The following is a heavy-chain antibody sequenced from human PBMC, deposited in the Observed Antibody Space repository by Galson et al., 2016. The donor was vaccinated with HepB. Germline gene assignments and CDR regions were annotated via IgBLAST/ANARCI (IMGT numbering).Heavy chain of an antibody. D-gene: IGHD3-16*02. V-gene: IGHV4-38-2*01. CDR2: IYRSGST. Sequence: ETLSLTCAVSGYSISSGYYWGWIRQPPGKGLEWIGSIYRSGSTYYNPSLQSRVTISVDTSKNQFSLKLSSVTAADAAVYYCARVSNDYVWGSYRPYFDYWGQGTLVTVSS. CDR3: ARVSNDYVWGSYRPYFDY. CDR1: GYSISSGYY. J-gene: IGHJ4*02.